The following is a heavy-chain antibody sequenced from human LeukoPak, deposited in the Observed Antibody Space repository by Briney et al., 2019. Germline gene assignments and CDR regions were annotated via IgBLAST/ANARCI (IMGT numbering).Heavy chain of an antibody. D-gene: IGHD4-23*01. Sequence: GGSLRLSCVASGFTFSNYAMNWVRQAPGKGLEWVSSLSGSNGASSSHTADSVKGRFTISRDNSKNTLYLQMNSLRAEDTAVYYCATNDKITVVSDYYYYYGMDVWGQGTTVTVSS. J-gene: IGHJ6*02. CDR2: LSGSNGASSS. V-gene: IGHV3-23*01. CDR3: ATNDKITVVSDYYYYYGMDV. CDR1: GFTFSNYA.